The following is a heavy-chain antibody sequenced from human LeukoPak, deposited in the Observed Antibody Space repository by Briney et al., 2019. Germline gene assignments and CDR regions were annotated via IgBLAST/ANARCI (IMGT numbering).Heavy chain of an antibody. CDR3: ATYSKLYESGRLVFGH. CDR2: FDPEDGKT. Sequence: ASVKVSCKVSGYTLTELSMHWVRQAPGKGLEWMGGFDPEDGKTIYAQKFQGRVTMTEDTSTDTAYMELSSLRSEDTAVYYCATYSKLYESGRLVFGHWGQGTLVTVSS. J-gene: IGHJ4*02. D-gene: IGHD3-9*01. V-gene: IGHV1-24*01. CDR1: GYTLTELS.